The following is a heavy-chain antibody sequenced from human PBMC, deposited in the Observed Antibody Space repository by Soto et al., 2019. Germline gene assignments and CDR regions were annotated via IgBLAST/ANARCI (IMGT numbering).Heavy chain of an antibody. D-gene: IGHD2-15*01. Sequence: QLQLQESGPGLVKPSETLSLTCTVSGGSISSSSYYWGWIRQPPGKGLEWIGSIYYSGSTYYNPSLKSRVIISVDTSKNQFSLKLSSVTAADTAVYYCARPRLKGVVAGYYMDVWGKGTTVTVSS. CDR2: IYYSGST. CDR1: GGSISSSSYY. CDR3: ARPRLKGVVAGYYMDV. V-gene: IGHV4-39*01. J-gene: IGHJ6*03.